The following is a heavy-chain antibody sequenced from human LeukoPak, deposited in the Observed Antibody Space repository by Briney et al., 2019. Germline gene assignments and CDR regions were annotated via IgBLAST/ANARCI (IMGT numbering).Heavy chain of an antibody. J-gene: IGHJ4*02. V-gene: IGHV3-30*18. CDR1: GFTSSSYG. Sequence: GRSLRLSCAASGFTSSSYGMHWVRQAPGKGLEWVAVISYDGTYKYYADSVKGRFTISRDNSKNTLYLQMNSLRAEDTAVYYCAKAGRESLRYFDWLWVYWGQGTLVTVSS. D-gene: IGHD3-9*01. CDR2: ISYDGTYK. CDR3: AKAGRESLRYFDWLWVY.